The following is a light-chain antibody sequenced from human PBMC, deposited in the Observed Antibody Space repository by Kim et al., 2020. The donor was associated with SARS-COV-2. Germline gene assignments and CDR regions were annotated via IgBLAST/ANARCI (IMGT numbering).Light chain of an antibody. CDR2: RNN. Sequence: QTAPITSPGNGSNVGYQGAAWLRQKQGRPPKLLSYRNNNRPSGISERLSASRSGNIASLTITGLQPEDKADYYCSAWDSGLSAWVFGGGAKLTVL. CDR1: GSNVGYQG. CDR3: SAWDSGLSAWV. J-gene: IGLJ3*02. V-gene: IGLV10-54*01.